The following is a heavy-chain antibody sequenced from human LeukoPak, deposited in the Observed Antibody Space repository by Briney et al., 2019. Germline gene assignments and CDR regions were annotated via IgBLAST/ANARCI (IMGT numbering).Heavy chain of an antibody. V-gene: IGHV3-33*01. Sequence: PGRSLRLSCAASGFTFSSYGMHWVRQAPGKGLEWVAVIWYDGSNKYYADSVKGRFTISRDNSKNTLYLQMNSLRAEDTAVYYCASGVDTDLDYFDYWGQGTLVTVSS. J-gene: IGHJ4*02. D-gene: IGHD5-18*01. CDR1: GFTFSSYG. CDR3: ASGVDTDLDYFDY. CDR2: IWYDGSNK.